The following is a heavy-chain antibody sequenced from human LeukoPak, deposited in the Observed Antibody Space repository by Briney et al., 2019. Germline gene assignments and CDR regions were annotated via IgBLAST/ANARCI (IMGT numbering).Heavy chain of an antibody. CDR1: GFTFSSYG. D-gene: IGHD6-19*01. J-gene: IGHJ1*01. CDR2: ISYDGSNK. V-gene: IGHV3-30*03. CDR3: ARFETVAAKPIEH. Sequence: GGSLRLSCAASGFTFSSYGMHWVRQAPGKGLVWVAVISYDGSNKYYADSVKGRFTISRDNSKNTLYLQMNSLRAEDTAVYYCARFETVAAKPIEHWGPGTLVTVSS.